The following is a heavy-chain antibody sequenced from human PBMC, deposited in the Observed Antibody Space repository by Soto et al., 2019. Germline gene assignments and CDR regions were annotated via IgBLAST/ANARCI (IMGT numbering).Heavy chain of an antibody. CDR1: GYTFTSYG. CDR2: NCAYNGNT. CDR3: AASLFYYDSSGYNENDSFDV. D-gene: IGHD3-22*01. J-gene: IGHJ3*01. V-gene: IGHV1-18*01. Sequence: ASVKVSCTASGYTFTSYGIRWVRQSSGHGLERMGWNCAYNGNTHYAQKLQGRVTMTTDTSTSTAYMEPRSLRSDDTAVYYCAASLFYYDSSGYNENDSFDVWGQGTVITVSS.